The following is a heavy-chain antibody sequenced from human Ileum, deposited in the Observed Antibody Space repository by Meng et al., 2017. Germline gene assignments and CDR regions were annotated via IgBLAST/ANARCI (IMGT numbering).Heavy chain of an antibody. Sequence: QVQLVQSGAEVKKLGSSVKVSSKASGGTFYSYTISWVRQAPGQGLEWMGRIIPVLGVAKHAQKFQGRVTIIADKSTSTSHMELSNLRSEDTGVYYCASESPNSSGAHEDWGQGTLVTVSS. V-gene: IGHV1-69*02. CDR2: IIPVLGVA. CDR3: ASESPNSSGAHED. D-gene: IGHD3-22*01. J-gene: IGHJ4*02. CDR1: GGTFYSYT.